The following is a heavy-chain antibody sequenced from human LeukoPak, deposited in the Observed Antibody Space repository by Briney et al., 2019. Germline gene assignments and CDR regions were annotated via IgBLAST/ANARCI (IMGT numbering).Heavy chain of an antibody. D-gene: IGHD1-7*01. CDR3: ARDLPEITGTTADY. CDR2: ISSSSSYI. CDR1: GFTFSTYE. J-gene: IGHJ4*02. Sequence: GGSLRLSCAASGFTFSTYEMNWVRQAPGKGLEWVSSISSSSSYIYYADSVKGRFTISRDNAKNSLYLQMNSLRAEDTAVYYCARDLPEITGTTADYWGQGTLVTVSS. V-gene: IGHV3-21*01.